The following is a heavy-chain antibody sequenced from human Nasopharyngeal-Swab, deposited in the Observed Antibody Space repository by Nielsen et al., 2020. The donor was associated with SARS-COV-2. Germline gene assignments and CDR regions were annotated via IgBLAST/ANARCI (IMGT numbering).Heavy chain of an antibody. D-gene: IGHD6-13*01. V-gene: IGHV4-30-2*01. CDR2: IYHSGST. Sequence: TFSLNCAVFGGSISSGGYSWSWIRQPPGKGLEWIGYIYHSGSTYYNPSLKSRVTISVDTSKNQFSLKPSSVTAADTAVYYCARGGSSSWYYYYYGMDVWGQGTTVTVS. CDR1: GGSISSGGYS. J-gene: IGHJ6*02. CDR3: ARGGSSSWYYYYYGMDV.